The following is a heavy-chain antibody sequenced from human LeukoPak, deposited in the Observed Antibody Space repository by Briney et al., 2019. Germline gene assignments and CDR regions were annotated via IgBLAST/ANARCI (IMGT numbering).Heavy chain of an antibody. D-gene: IGHD6-6*01. V-gene: IGHV3-48*01. CDR2: ISSSSSTI. CDR3: AGASIAARGDY. CDR1: GFTFSSYS. J-gene: IGHJ4*02. Sequence: PGGSLRLSCAASGFTFSSYSMNWVRQAPGKGLEWVSYISSSSSTIYYAGSVKGRFTISRDNAKNSLYLQMNSLRAEDTAVYYCAGASIAARGDYWGQGTLVTVSS.